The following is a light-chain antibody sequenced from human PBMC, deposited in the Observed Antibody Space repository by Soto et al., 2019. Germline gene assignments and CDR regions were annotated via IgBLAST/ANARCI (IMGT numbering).Light chain of an antibody. CDR1: LSLVHSDGNTY. CDR3: MQGTHWPYT. J-gene: IGKJ2*01. Sequence: DVVMTQSPLSLPVTLGQPASISCRSSLSLVHSDGNTYLNWFQQRPGQSPRRLISKVSNRDSGVPDRFSGSASGTDFTLKISRVAAEDVGVYYCMQGTHWPYTFGQGTKLEIK. V-gene: IGKV2-30*02. CDR2: KVS.